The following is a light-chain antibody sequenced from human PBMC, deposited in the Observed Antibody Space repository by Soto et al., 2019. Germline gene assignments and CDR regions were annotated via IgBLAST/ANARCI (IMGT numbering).Light chain of an antibody. CDR1: SNDVGGYNY. CDR2: EVS. Sequence: QSALTQPASVSGSPGQSITISCTGTSNDVGGYNYVSRYQQHPGRAPKLTIYEVSNRPSGISSRFSGSKSGNTASLTISGLQAEDEADYYCSSFTRSSSVVFGGGTKLTVL. J-gene: IGLJ2*01. V-gene: IGLV2-14*01. CDR3: SSFTRSSSVV.